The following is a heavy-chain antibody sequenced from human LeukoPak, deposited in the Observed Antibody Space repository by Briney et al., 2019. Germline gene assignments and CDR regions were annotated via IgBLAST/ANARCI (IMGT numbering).Heavy chain of an antibody. D-gene: IGHD4-17*01. CDR3: AKGPNYGDYVDY. J-gene: IGHJ4*02. CDR2: ISYDGSNK. V-gene: IGHV3-30*04. CDR1: GFTFSSYA. Sequence: PGGSLRLSCAASGFTFSSYAMHWVRQAPGKGLEWVAVISYDGSNKYYADSVKGRFTISRDNSKNTLYLQMNSLRAEDTAVYYCAKGPNYGDYVDYWGQGTLVTVSS.